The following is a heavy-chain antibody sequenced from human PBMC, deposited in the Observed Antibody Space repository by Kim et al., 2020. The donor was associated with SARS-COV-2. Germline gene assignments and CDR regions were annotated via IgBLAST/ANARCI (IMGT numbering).Heavy chain of an antibody. CDR1: GFTFNDYA. D-gene: IGHD6-19*01. V-gene: IGHV3-43*01. Sequence: GGSLRLSCAVSGFTFNDYAIHWVRQAPGKGLEWVSLISCDGDTTYYGDSVKGRFTISRDNSNNSLYLQMNSLTTGDTALYYCANDLNTEVDGTCYHGLDVGGQETTVTVSS. CDR3: ANDLNTEVDGTCYHGLDV. CDR2: ISCDGDTT. J-gene: IGHJ6*02.